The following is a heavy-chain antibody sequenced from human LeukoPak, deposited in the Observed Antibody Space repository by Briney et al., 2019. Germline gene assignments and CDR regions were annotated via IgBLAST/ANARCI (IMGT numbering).Heavy chain of an antibody. CDR1: GFTVSSNY. D-gene: IGHD6-13*01. V-gene: IGHV3-66*01. CDR3: ARDSGGSTTDY. J-gene: IGHJ4*02. CDR2: IYSGGST. Sequence: PGGSLRLSCAASGFTVSSNYMSWVRQAPGKGLEWVSVIYSGGSTYYADSVKGRFTISRDNSKNTLYLQMNSLRAEDTAVYYCARDSGGSTTDYWGQGTLVTVSS.